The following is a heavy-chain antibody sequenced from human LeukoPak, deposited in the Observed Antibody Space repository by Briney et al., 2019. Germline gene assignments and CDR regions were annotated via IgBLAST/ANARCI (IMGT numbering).Heavy chain of an antibody. V-gene: IGHV3-11*01. J-gene: IGHJ5*02. CDR2: INIGGTNT. Sequence: GGSLRLSCAASGFTFNDYYVSWIRQAPGKGLEWLSYINIGGTNTHYADSVKGRFTISRANAKKFLYLEMNNLRAEDTAVYYCATDGAGFDTWGQGVLVTVSS. CDR1: GFTFNDYY. CDR3: ATDGAGFDT.